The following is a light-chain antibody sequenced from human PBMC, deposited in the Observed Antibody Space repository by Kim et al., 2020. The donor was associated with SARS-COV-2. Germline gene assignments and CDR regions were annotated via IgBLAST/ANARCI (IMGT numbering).Light chain of an antibody. J-gene: IGLJ2*01. CDR2: QDN. V-gene: IGLV3-1*01. Sequence: SYELTQPPSVSVSPGQTASITCSGDKLGDKYACWYQQKSGQSPVLVIYQDNKRPSGIPERFSGSNSGNTATLTISGTQAMDEADYYCQAWDSSTGVVFGGGTQPTVL. CDR1: KLGDKY. CDR3: QAWDSSTGVV.